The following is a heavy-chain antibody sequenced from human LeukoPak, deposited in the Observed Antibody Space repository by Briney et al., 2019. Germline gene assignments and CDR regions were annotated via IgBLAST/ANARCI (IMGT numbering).Heavy chain of an antibody. Sequence: ASVKVSCKASGYTFTGYYMHWVRQAPGQGLEWMGRINPNSGGTNYAQKLQGRVTMTRDTSISTAYMELSRLRSDDTAVYYCAVFSVGAAVRVFWGQGTLVTVSS. J-gene: IGHJ4*02. D-gene: IGHD3-16*01. V-gene: IGHV1-2*06. CDR2: INPNSGGT. CDR3: AVFSVGAAVRVF. CDR1: GYTFTGYY.